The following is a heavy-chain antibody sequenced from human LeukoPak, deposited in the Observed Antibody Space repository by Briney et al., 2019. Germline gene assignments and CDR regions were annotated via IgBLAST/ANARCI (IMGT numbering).Heavy chain of an antibody. J-gene: IGHJ3*02. D-gene: IGHD4-11*01. Sequence: SETLSLTCTVSGGSISSSSYYWGWIRQPPGKGLEWIGSINYSGSTYYNPSLKSRATISVDTSKNQFSLNLSSVTAADTAVFYCARRGLQYAFDIWGQGTMVTVSS. V-gene: IGHV4-39*01. CDR1: GGSISSSSYY. CDR3: ARRGLQYAFDI. CDR2: INYSGST.